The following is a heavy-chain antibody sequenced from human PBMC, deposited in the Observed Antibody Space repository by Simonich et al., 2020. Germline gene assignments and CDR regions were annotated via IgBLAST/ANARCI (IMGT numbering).Heavy chain of an antibody. CDR1: GFTFSSYW. Sequence: EVQLVESGGGLVQPVGSLRLSCAASGFTFSSYWMHWVRQAPGKWLVWCARIKSDGSSKSYANSWKVRFTISKDNAKNTLYLQMNSLRSEDTAVYYCARDYSNYDAFVIWGQGTMVTVSS. D-gene: IGHD4-4*01. CDR2: IKSDGSSK. CDR3: ARDYSNYDAFVI. J-gene: IGHJ3*02. V-gene: IGHV3-74*01.